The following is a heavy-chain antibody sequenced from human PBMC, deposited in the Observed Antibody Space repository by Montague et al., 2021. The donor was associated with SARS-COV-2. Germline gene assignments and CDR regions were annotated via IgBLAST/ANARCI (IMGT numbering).Heavy chain of an antibody. V-gene: IGHV6-1*01. D-gene: IGHD4-17*01. CDR2: TNYRSKWTS. CDR1: GDSVWSNTAA. J-gene: IGHJ4*02. Sequence: CAISGDSVWSNTAAWNWIRQSSSGGPEWLGRTNYRSKWTSDYATSVEGRISIDPDTSKNQFFLHLRSVTPEDTGVYYCVRDTGSAQAGFDAWGQGTLVTVSS. CDR3: VRDTGSAQAGFDA.